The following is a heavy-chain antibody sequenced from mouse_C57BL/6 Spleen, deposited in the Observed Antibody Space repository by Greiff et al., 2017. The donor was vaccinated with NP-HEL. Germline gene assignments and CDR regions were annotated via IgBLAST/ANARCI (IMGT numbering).Heavy chain of an antibody. CDR1: GYTFTSYW. J-gene: IGHJ2*01. Sequence: QVQLKQPGAELVMPGASVKLSCKASGYTFTSYWMHWVKQRPGQGLEWIGEIDPSDSYTNYNQKFKGKSTLTVDKSSSTAYMQLSSLTSEDSAVYYCARGTTTVVAPFDYWGQGTTLTVSS. V-gene: IGHV1-69*01. CDR3: ARGTTTVVAPFDY. D-gene: IGHD1-1*01. CDR2: IDPSDSYT.